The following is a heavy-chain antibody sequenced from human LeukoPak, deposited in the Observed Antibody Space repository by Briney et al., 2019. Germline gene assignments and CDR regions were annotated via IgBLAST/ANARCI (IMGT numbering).Heavy chain of an antibody. CDR1: GYTFTSYG. Sequence: ASVKVSCKASGYTFTSYGISWVRQAPGQGLEWMGWISAYNGNTNYAQKLQGRVTMTTDTSTSTAYMELRSLRSDDTAVYYCARVNRAMTAVYYYYMDVWGKGTTVTVSS. CDR3: ARVNRAMTAVYYYYMDV. J-gene: IGHJ6*03. D-gene: IGHD5-18*01. CDR2: ISAYNGNT. V-gene: IGHV1-18*01.